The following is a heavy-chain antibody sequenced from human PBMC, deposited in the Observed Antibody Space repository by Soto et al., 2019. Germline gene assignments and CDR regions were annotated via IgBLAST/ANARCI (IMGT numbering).Heavy chain of an antibody. CDR2: INPNSGGT. CDR3: ARANTIRPYYFNMDV. Sequence: QVQLVQSGPEVRKPGASLKVSCKASGYTFTAYYIHWVRQGPGRGLEWVGWINPNSGGTYYAQKFPAWSPMTRDTSISTAYLELSGLTSNDTAVHYCARANTIRPYYFNMDVWGQGTTVTVSS. CDR1: GYTFTAYY. D-gene: IGHD3-22*01. J-gene: IGHJ6*02. V-gene: IGHV1-2*04.